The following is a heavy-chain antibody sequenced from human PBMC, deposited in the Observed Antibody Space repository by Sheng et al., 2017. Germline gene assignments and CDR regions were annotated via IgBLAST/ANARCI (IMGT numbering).Heavy chain of an antibody. CDR3: ARDISNGMFDP. CDR1: GGPFSNHA. J-gene: IGHJ5*02. D-gene: IGHD2-8*01. V-gene: IGHV1-69*13. Sequence: QVRLVQSGSEMKKPGTSVTVSCTTSGGPFSNHALSWLRQAPGQGPEWMGGIIPIFGSTNYAQKFQDRVTISADETTSTAYMELRSLRSEDTAMYYCARDISNGMFDPWGQGTLV. CDR2: IIPIFGST.